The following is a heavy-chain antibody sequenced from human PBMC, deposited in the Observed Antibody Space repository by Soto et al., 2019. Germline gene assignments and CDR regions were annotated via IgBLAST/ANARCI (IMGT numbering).Heavy chain of an antibody. CDR1: GFTVSPYW. D-gene: IGHD1-26*01. V-gene: IGHV3-7*03. CDR2: IKEDGSEK. CDR3: VRHDGSIRFDP. Sequence: PGGSLRLSCVHSGFTVSPYWMTWFRQAPGKGLEWVANIKEDGSEKYYVDSVKGRFTISRDNTRKSLYLQMNSLRAEDTAVYYCVRHDGSIRFDPWGPGTLVTVSS. J-gene: IGHJ5*02.